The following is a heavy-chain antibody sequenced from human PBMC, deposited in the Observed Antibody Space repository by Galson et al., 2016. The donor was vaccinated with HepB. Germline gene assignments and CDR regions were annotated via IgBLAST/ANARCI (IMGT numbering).Heavy chain of an antibody. CDR2: ISSDGSST. J-gene: IGHJ6*02. CDR3: ARGGAYCSGGSCSQWITHYGMDV. CDR1: GFTFSSYW. D-gene: IGHD2-15*01. Sequence: SLRLSCAASGFTFSSYWMHWVRQAPGKGLVWVSRISSDGSSTSYADSVKGRFTISRDNAKNTLYLQMNSLRAEDTAVYYCARGGAYCSGGSCSQWITHYGMDVWGQGTRVTVSS. V-gene: IGHV3-74*01.